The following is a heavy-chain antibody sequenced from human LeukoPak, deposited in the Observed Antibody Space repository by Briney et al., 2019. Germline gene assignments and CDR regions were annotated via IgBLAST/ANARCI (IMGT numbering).Heavy chain of an antibody. CDR3: ARELIVGFLEWLIDY. D-gene: IGHD3-3*02. V-gene: IGHV3-7*01. CDR2: IKQDGSEK. CDR1: GFTFSSYW. Sequence: GGSLRLSCAASGFTFSSYWMSWVRQAPGKGVEWVANIKQDGSEKYYVDSVKGRFTISRDNAKNSLYLQMNSLRAEDTAVYYCARELIVGFLEWLIDYWGQGTLVTVSS. J-gene: IGHJ4*02.